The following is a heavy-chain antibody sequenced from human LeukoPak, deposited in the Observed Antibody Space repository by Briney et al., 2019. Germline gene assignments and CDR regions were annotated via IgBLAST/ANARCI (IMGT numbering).Heavy chain of an antibody. Sequence: GGSLRLSCAASGFTFSSYAMSWVRQAPGKGLEWVANIKQDGSEKYYVDSVKGRFTISRDNAKNSLYLQMNSLRAEDTAVYYCARAGGPRSYSSSWYGRPGAFDIWGQGTMVTVSS. J-gene: IGHJ3*02. V-gene: IGHV3-7*01. CDR3: ARAGGPRSYSSSWYGRPGAFDI. D-gene: IGHD6-13*01. CDR1: GFTFSSYA. CDR2: IKQDGSEK.